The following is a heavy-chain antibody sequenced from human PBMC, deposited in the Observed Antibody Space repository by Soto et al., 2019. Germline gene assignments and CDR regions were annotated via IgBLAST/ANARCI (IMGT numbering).Heavy chain of an antibody. CDR2: ISNSGST. J-gene: IGHJ4*02. CDR1: GGSITSGDYY. CDR3: ARNLESEQWFFDY. Sequence: QVQLQESGPGLVKPSQTLSLTCAVSGGSITSGDYYWNWIRQHPGKGLQWIGYISNSGSTYYNPSLESRITISADTSKNEFSLKLTSVTAADTAIYYCARNLESEQWFFDYGGQGILVTVSS. D-gene: IGHD6-19*01. V-gene: IGHV4-31*11.